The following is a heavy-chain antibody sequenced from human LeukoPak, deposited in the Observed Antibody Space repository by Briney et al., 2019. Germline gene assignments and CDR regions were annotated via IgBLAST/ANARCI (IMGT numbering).Heavy chain of an antibody. J-gene: IGHJ4*02. CDR1: GFTFSSYA. D-gene: IGHD6-13*01. CDR3: ARGWPFDY. CDR2: ISYDGSNK. V-gene: IGHV3-30-3*01. Sequence: PGGSLRLSCAASGFTFSSYAMHWVRQAPGKGLEWVAVISYDGSNKYYADSVKGRFTISRDNAKNSLYLQMNSLRAEDTAVYYCARGWPFDYWGQGTLVTVSS.